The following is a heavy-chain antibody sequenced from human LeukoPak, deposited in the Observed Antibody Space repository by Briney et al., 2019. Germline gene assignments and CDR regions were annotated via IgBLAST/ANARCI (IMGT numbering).Heavy chain of an antibody. CDR1: GDSISSSTCN. V-gene: IGHV4-39*01. CDR2: IYYSGTT. CDR3: ARQTTATMVFAFDS. J-gene: IGHJ4*02. Sequence: SETPSLTCTVSGDSISSSTCNWGWIRQPPGKGLEWIGSIYYSGTTYYNLSLKSRVSMSLDTSKNQFSLKLGSVTAADTALYYCARQTTATMVFAFDSWGQGTLVSVSS. D-gene: IGHD4-17*01.